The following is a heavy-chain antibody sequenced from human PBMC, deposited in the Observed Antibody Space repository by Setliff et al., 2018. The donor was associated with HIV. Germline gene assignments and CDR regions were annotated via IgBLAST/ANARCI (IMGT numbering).Heavy chain of an antibody. J-gene: IGHJ4*02. V-gene: IGHV4-4*07. CDR2: INTSGST. CDR3: ARHRDGGTYPLDY. CDR1: GGSVSNYY. Sequence: SETLSLTCTVSGGSVSNYYWTWIRQSAGKGLEWIGHINTSGSTKYNPSLKSRVTISVDTSKNQFSLELSSVTAADTAVYYCARHRDGGTYPLDYWGQGTLVTVSS. D-gene: IGHD1-26*01.